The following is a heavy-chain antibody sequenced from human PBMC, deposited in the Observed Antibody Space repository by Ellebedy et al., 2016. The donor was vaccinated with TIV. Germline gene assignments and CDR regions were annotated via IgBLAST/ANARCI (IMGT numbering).Heavy chain of an antibody. CDR2: IYYSGST. V-gene: IGHV4-39*07. CDR3: ARLDYSNYYYYYDMDV. CDR1: GGSISSYY. Sequence: SETLSLTCTVSGGSISSYYWGWIRQPPGKGLEWIGSIYYSGSTYYNPSLKSRVTISVDTSKNQFSLKLSSVTAADTAVYYCARLDYSNYYYYYDMDVWGQGTTVTVSS. J-gene: IGHJ6*02. D-gene: IGHD4-11*01.